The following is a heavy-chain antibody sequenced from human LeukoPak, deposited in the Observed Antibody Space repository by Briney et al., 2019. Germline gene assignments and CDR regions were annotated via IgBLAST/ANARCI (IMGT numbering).Heavy chain of an antibody. Sequence: PGGSLRLSCAASGFTFSSYWMSWVRQAPGKGLEWVANIKQDGSEKYYVDSVKGRFTISRDNAKNSLYLQMNSLRAEDTAVYYCAKDPHYGDYVNYFGYWGQGTLVTVSS. CDR1: GFTFSSYW. D-gene: IGHD4-17*01. CDR2: IKQDGSEK. CDR3: AKDPHYGDYVNYFGY. V-gene: IGHV3-7*01. J-gene: IGHJ4*02.